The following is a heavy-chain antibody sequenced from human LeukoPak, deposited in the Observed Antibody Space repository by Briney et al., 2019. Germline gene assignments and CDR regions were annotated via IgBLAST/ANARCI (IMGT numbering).Heavy chain of an antibody. J-gene: IGHJ5*02. V-gene: IGHV3-48*02. Sequence: PGGSLRLSCAASGFTFSSYSMNWVRQAPGKGLEWVSYISSSGSTKYSAASVKGRFTISRDNAQNSLYLQMNSLRDEDTAVYYCAIEGYCSGGTCYTNWFDTWGQGTLVTVSS. CDR3: AIEGYCSGGTCYTNWFDT. CDR2: ISSSGSTK. CDR1: GFTFSSYS. D-gene: IGHD2-15*01.